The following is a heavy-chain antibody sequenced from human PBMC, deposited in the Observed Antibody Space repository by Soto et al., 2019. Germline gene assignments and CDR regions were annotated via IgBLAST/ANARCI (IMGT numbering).Heavy chain of an antibody. CDR1: GFTFSSFG. CDR2: ISYDGSNK. Sequence: WRSQRLSCVASGFTFSSFGMHWVRRAPGKGLEWVALISYDGSNKHYADSVKGRFTISRDNSMRTLYLQMNSLGAEDTAVYYCAKDLDDWNDIYYIYYYGMDVWGQGTTVTVSS. D-gene: IGHD1-1*01. V-gene: IGHV3-30*18. CDR3: AKDLDDWNDIYYIYYYGMDV. J-gene: IGHJ6*02.